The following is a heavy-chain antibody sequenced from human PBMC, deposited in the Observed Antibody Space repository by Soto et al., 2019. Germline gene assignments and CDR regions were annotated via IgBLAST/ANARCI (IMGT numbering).Heavy chain of an antibody. D-gene: IGHD4-17*01. CDR2: ISYDGSNK. CDR1: GFTFSSYG. J-gene: IGHJ4*02. CDR3: ANPHDYGDYGDYFDY. Sequence: QVQLVESGGGVVQPGRSLRLSCAASGFTFSSYGMHWVRQAPGKGLEWVAVISYDGSNKYYADSVKGRFTISRDNSKNTLYLQMNSLRAEDTAVYYCANPHDYGDYGDYFDYWGQGTLVTVSS. V-gene: IGHV3-30*18.